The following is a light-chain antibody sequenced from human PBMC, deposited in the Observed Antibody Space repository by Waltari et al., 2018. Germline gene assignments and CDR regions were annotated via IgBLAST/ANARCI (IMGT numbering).Light chain of an antibody. V-gene: IGKV2-28*01. CDR2: LGS. J-gene: IGKJ1*01. CDR3: MQALQTPWT. Sequence: DIVMTQSPLSLPVTPGEPASISCRSSQSLLHSDGYKYLDWYLQKAGQSPQLLIYLGSNRASGVPDRFSGSGSGTDFTLKISRVEAVDVGVYYCMQALQTPWTFGQGTKVEIK. CDR1: QSLLHSDGYKY.